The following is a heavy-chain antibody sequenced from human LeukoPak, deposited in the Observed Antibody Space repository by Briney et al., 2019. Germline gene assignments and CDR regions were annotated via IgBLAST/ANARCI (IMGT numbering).Heavy chain of an antibody. CDR3: ARDVPYYGSGLDWFDP. V-gene: IGHV1-69*01. J-gene: IGHJ5*02. D-gene: IGHD3-10*01. CDR2: IIPIFGTA. Sequence: SVKVSXKASGGTFRSYAISWVRQAPGQGLEWMGGIIPIFGTANYAQKFQGRVTITADESTSTAYMELSSLRSEDTAVYYCARDVPYYGSGLDWFDPWGQGTLVTVSS. CDR1: GGTFRSYA.